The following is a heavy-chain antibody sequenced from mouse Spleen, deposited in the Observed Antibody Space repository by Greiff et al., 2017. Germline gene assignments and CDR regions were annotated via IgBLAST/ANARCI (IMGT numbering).Heavy chain of an antibody. CDR3: ASSLYYGSSQYYFDY. CDR1: GYTFTSYW. D-gene: IGHD1-1*01. V-gene: IGHV1-7*01. Sequence: QVQLQQSGAELAKPGASVKMSCKASGYTFTSYWMHWVKQRPGQGLEWIGYINPSTGYTEYNQKFKDKATLTADKSSSTAYMQLSSLTSEDSAVYYCASSLYYGSSQYYFDYWGQGTTLTVSS. CDR2: INPSTGYT. J-gene: IGHJ2*01.